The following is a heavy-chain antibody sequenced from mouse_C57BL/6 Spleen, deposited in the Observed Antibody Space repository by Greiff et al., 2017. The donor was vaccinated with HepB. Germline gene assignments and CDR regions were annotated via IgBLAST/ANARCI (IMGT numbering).Heavy chain of an antibody. Sequence: VQLQQSGPELVKPGASVKISCKASGYAFSSSWMNWVKQRPGKGLERIGRIYPGDGDTISHGKFKGKATLTADISASTAYMQLRSLTSGDSAVYFCAKIPEEYDVDNWGQGNTLTVAS. D-gene: IGHD2-14*01. CDR2: IYPGDGDT. CDR1: GYAFSSSW. J-gene: IGHJ2*01. V-gene: IGHV1-82*01. CDR3: AKIPEEYDVDN.